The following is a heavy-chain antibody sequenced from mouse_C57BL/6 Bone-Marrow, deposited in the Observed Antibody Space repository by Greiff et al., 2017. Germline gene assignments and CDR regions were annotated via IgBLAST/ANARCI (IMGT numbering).Heavy chain of an antibody. V-gene: IGHV1-64*01. Sequence: QVQLKQPGAELVKPGASVKLSCKASGYTFTSYWMLWVKQRPGQGLVWIGMIPPNSGSTNYNEKFKSKATLTVDKSSSTAYMQLSSLTSEDSAVYYCAATYRVPMDYWGQGTAVTVSA. CDR3: AATYRVPMDY. J-gene: IGHJ4*01. CDR1: GYTFTSYW. CDR2: IPPNSGST. D-gene: IGHD5-1*01.